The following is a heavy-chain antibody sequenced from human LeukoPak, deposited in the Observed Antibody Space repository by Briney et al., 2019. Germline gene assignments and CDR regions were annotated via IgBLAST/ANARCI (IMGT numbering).Heavy chain of an antibody. CDR2: INPNSGGT. CDR1: GYTFTGYY. D-gene: IGHD2-15*01. V-gene: IGHV1-2*02. CDR3: ARLYCSGGSCYTPSGAFDI. J-gene: IGHJ3*02. Sequence: ASVKVSCRASGYTFTGYYMHWLRQAPGQGLEWMGWINPNSGGTNYAQKFQGRVTMTRDTSISTAYMELSRLRSDDTAVYYCARLYCSGGSCYTPSGAFDIWGQGTMVTVSS.